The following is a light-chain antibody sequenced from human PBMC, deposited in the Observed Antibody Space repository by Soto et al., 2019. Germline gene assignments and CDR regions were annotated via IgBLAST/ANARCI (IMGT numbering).Light chain of an antibody. CDR3: QQLRMYPST. Sequence: IHLTHSPFSLSASVLDRFTNCCRSSQDIAIYLAWYQQKPGEAPKLLIYAASTLYGGVPSRFSGSGSGTDFALTITSLQAEDFATYYCQQLRMYPSTFGGGTKVDIK. CDR1: QDIAIY. J-gene: IGKJ4*01. V-gene: IGKV1-9*01. CDR2: AAS.